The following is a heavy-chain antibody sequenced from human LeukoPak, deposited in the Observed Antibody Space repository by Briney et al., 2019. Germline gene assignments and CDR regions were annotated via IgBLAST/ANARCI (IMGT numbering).Heavy chain of an antibody. CDR3: AKEGSPPSDYMDV. V-gene: IGHV3-66*03. CDR2: IQYNGGK. CDR1: GFTVSSNY. Sequence: GGSLRLSCAASGFTVSSNYMSWVRQAPGKGLAWLSFIQYNGGKFYAESVKGRFTISRDNSKNTVYLEMNSLRPDDTAVYYCAKEGSPPSDYMDVWGKGTTVTIFS. J-gene: IGHJ6*03.